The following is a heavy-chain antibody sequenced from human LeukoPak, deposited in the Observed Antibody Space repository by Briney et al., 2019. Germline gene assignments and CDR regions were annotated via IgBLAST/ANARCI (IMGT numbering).Heavy chain of an antibody. J-gene: IGHJ4*02. CDR3: ARTAVAGTEAVDY. D-gene: IGHD6-19*01. CDR2: IYHSGST. V-gene: IGHV4-38-2*01. Sequence: SETLSLTCAVSGYSISSGYYWGWIRQPPGKGLEWIGSIYHSGSTYYNPSLKSRVTISVDTSKNQFSLKLSSVTAADTAVYYCARTAVAGTEAVDYWGQGTLVTASS. CDR1: GYSISSGYY.